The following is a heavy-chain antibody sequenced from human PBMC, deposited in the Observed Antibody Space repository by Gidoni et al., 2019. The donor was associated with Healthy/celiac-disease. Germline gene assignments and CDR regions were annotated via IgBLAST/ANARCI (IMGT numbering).Heavy chain of an antibody. CDR3: ARGRYYDSSGYSYWYFDL. CDR2: IYYSGST. CDR1: GGSISSYY. J-gene: IGHJ2*01. Sequence: QVQLQESGPGLAKPLETLSLTCTVSGGSISSYYWSWIRQPPGKGLEWIGYIYYSGSTNYNPPLRSRVTISVDTSKSQFSLKLSSVTAADTAVYYCARGRYYDSSGYSYWYFDLWGRGTLVTVSS. V-gene: IGHV4-59*01. D-gene: IGHD3-22*01.